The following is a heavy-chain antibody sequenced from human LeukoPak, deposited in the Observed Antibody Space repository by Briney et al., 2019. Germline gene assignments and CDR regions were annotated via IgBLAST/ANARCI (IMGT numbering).Heavy chain of an antibody. CDR1: GYTFTSYY. D-gene: IGHD3-9*01. Sequence: GASVKVSCKASGYTFTSYYMHWVRQAPGQGLEWMGIINPSGGSTSYAQKFQGRVTMTRDTSTSTVYMELSSLRSEDTAVYYCARDAYYDILTGSTEAFDIWGQGTMVTVSS. J-gene: IGHJ3*02. CDR2: INPSGGST. V-gene: IGHV1-46*01. CDR3: ARDAYYDILTGSTEAFDI.